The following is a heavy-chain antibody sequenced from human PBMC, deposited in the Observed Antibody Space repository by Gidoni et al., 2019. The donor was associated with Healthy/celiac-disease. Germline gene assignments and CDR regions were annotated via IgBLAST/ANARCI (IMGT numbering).Heavy chain of an antibody. CDR2: INHSGST. CDR3: ARGSFQGDTARNWFDP. V-gene: IGHV4-34*01. CDR1: GGSFSGDY. D-gene: IGHD5-18*01. Sequence: QVQLQQWGAGLSTPSETLSLTCAVHGGSFSGDYWSWIRQPPWKGLEWIGEINHSGSTNYNPSLKSRVTISVDTSKNQFSLKLSSVTAADTAVYYCARGSFQGDTARNWFDPWGQGTLVTVSS. J-gene: IGHJ5*02.